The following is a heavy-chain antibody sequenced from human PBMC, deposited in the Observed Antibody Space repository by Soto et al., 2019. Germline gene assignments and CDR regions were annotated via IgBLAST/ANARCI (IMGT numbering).Heavy chain of an antibody. V-gene: IGHV1-8*01. CDR1: GYTFTNYD. Sequence: ASAKVSCKASGYTFTNYDINLVRQATGQGLEGRGWMNPNSGDTGYAQKFQGRVTMTRSTSISTAYMELSSLRPDDTAVYYCARGLDWYSSGGSCYSRRFHPWRQGTRVTVSS. D-gene: IGHD2-15*01. CDR3: ARGLDWYSSGGSCYSRRFHP. J-gene: IGHJ5*02. CDR2: MNPNSGDT.